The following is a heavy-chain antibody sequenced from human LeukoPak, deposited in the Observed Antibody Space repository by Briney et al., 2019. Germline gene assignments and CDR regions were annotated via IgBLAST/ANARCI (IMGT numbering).Heavy chain of an antibody. D-gene: IGHD2-2*01. V-gene: IGHV4-30-2*01. CDR2: IYHSGST. CDR3: ARYCSSTSCYGSYNWFDP. Sequence: SQTLSLTCAVSGGSISSGGYSWGWIRQPPGKGLEWIGYIYHSGSTYYNPSLKSRVTISVDRSKNQFSLKLSSVTAADTAVYYCARYCSSTSCYGSYNWFDPWGQGTLVTVSS. J-gene: IGHJ5*02. CDR1: GGSISSGGYS.